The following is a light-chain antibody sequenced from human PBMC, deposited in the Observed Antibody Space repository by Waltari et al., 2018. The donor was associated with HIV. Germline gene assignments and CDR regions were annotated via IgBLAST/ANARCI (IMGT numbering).Light chain of an antibody. J-gene: IGLJ3*02. Sequence: QSVLTQPPSVSGAPGQRVTISCTGNSSNIGAGFDVHWYQQLPATAPKLLIYGDTNRPSGVPDRFSGSKSGTSASLAITGLQAEDEADYYCQSYDSGLSVVFGGGTKLTVL. CDR2: GDT. V-gene: IGLV1-40*01. CDR3: QSYDSGLSVV. CDR1: SSNIGAGFD.